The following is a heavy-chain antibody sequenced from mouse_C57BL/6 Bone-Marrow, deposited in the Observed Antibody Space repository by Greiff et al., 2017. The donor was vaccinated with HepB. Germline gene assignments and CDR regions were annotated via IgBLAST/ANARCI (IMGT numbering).Heavy chain of an antibody. V-gene: IGHV7-1*01. CDR2: SRNKANDYTT. CDR3: ARDYGSSYWYFDV. J-gene: IGHJ1*03. D-gene: IGHD1-1*01. Sequence: EVQLVESGGGLVQSGRSLRLSCPTSGFTFSDFYMEWVRQAPGKGLEWIAASRNKANDYTTEYSASVKGRFIVSRDTSQSILYLQMNALRAEDTAIYYCARDYGSSYWYFDVWGTGTTVTVSS. CDR1: GFTFSDFY.